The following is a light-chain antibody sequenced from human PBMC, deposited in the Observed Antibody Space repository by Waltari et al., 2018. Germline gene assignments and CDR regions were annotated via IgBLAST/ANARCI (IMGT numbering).Light chain of an antibody. CDR2: AAS. CDR1: PSVSSNN. J-gene: IGKJ1*01. Sequence: EIVLTQSPGTLSLSPGDRATLSRRASPSVSSNNLAWYLQKPGQAPRLLIYAASSRATGITDRFSGSGSGTDFTLTISRVEPEDFAVYYCQQYANSPRTFGQGTKVEIK. CDR3: QQYANSPRT. V-gene: IGKV3-20*01.